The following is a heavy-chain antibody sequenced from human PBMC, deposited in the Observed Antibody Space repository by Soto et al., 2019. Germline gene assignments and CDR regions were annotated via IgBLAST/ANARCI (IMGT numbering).Heavy chain of an antibody. CDR2: VYYTGDT. D-gene: IGHD4-17*01. CDR3: VKQGIDYLHALVAV. V-gene: IGHV4-59*08. J-gene: IGHJ6*02. Sequence: ASETLSLTWTVASGPDGGHNGGWIRKPPGRGLEWIGYVYYTGDTAYNPSLRGRVTISADTSTNDISLTLNSVPAADTAVYYCVKQGIDYLHALVAVWGQGTTVPVS. CDR1: SGPDGGHN.